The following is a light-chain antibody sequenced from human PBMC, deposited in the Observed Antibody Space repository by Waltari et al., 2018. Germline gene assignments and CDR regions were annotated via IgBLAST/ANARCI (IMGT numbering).Light chain of an antibody. CDR2: QDT. J-gene: IGLJ3*02. V-gene: IGLV3-1*01. CDR1: TLGAKY. Sequence: SYELTQPPSVSVSPGQTATITCSGDTLGAKYACWYQQKPGQSPLVVIYQDTKRPSGIPERFSGSNSGNTATLTISGTQAMDEADYYCQAWDSSTAVFGGGTKLTVL. CDR3: QAWDSSTAV.